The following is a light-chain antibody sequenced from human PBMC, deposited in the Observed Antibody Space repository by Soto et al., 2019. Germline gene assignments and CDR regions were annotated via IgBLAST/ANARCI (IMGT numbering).Light chain of an antibody. V-gene: IGKV1-33*01. Sequence: DLQMTQSPSSLSASVGDRVTITCQASQDITNYLNWYQQKPGKAPKLLISDASNLKTGVPSRFSGSGSGTDFTFTISSLQPEDIATYYCQQYDNLPLTFGGGTKVKIK. CDR3: QQYDNLPLT. CDR1: QDITNY. CDR2: DAS. J-gene: IGKJ4*01.